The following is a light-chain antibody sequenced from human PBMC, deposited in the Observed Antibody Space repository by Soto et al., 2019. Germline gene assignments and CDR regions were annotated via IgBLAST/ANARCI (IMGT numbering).Light chain of an antibody. CDR1: QSINNY. CDR3: QQRYDWPLT. CDR2: DAS. V-gene: IGKV3-11*01. J-gene: IGKJ4*01. Sequence: EIVLTQSPATLSLSPGERATLSCRASQSINNYLAWYQQKPGQAPRLLIYDASNRATGIPARFSGTGSGTDFTLTLSRLEPEDFAVYYCQQRYDWPLTFGGGTKVEIK.